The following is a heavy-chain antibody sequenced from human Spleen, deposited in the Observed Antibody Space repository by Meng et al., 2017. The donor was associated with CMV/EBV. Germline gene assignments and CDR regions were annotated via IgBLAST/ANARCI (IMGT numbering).Heavy chain of an antibody. CDR3: ARGGYYDGDWFDP. CDR2: ISYDGSNK. CDR1: GFTFRSYA. Sequence: CAASGFTFRSYAMHWVRQAPGKGLEWVAVISYDGSNKYYADSVKGRFTISRDNSKNTLYLQMNSLRAEDTAVYYCARGGYYDGDWFDPWGQGTLVTVSS. J-gene: IGHJ5*02. D-gene: IGHD3-22*01. V-gene: IGHV3-30-3*01.